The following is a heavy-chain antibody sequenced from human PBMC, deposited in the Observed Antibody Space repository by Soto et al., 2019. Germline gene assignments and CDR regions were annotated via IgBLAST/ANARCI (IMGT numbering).Heavy chain of an antibody. D-gene: IGHD2-2*01. J-gene: IGHJ1*01. CDR1: GYSISSGYY. V-gene: IGHV4-38-2*01. CDR3: AVGYCSSTTCSREYLQH. Sequence: LSETLSLTCAVSGYSISSGYYWGWIRQPPGKGLEWIGTIYHSGSTFHNPSLKSRVTISVDTSKNQFSLRLRSVTAADTAVYYCAVGYCSSTTCSREYLQHWGQGTLVTVS. CDR2: IYHSGST.